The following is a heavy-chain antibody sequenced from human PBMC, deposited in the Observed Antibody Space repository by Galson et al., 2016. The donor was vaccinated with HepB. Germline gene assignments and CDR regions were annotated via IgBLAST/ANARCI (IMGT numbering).Heavy chain of an antibody. CDR2: IRDSGVVT. J-gene: IGHJ6*02. CDR1: GFVFSRYA. Sequence: SLRLSCAASGFVFSRYAMTWVRQAPGKGLEWVAAIRDSGVVTYYADPVKGRFTISRDNHKNTLYLQMNSLRAEDTAVYYCAKRGAAADTLPYYYALDFWGQGTTVTVSS. CDR3: AKRGAAADTLPYYYALDF. V-gene: IGHV3-23*01. D-gene: IGHD6-13*01.